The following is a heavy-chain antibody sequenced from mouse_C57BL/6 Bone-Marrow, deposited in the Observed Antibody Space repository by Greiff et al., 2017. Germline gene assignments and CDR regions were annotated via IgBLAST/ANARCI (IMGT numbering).Heavy chain of an antibody. D-gene: IGHD1-1*01. V-gene: IGHV14-4*01. CDR1: GFNIKDDY. J-gene: IGHJ2*01. Sequence: EVQLQQSGAELVRPGASVKLSCTASGFNIKDDYMHWVKQRPEQGLEWIGWIDPENGDTEYASKFQGKATITADTSSNTAYLQLSSLTSEDTAVYYCTHYYGSSHDYWGQGTTLTVSS. CDR2: IDPENGDT. CDR3: THYYGSSHDY.